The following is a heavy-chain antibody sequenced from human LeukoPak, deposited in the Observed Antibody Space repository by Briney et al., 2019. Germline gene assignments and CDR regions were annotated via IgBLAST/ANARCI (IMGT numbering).Heavy chain of an antibody. CDR1: GGSFSGYY. D-gene: IGHD3-3*01. CDR3: ARDGPQPYYDFWSGYYTRLGYFDY. J-gene: IGHJ4*02. CDR2: INHNGNT. Sequence: SETLSLTCAVYGGSFSGYYWSWIRQPPGKGLEWIGEINHNGNTNYNPSLKSRVTISVDASKNQFSLKLHSVTAADTAVYYCARDGPQPYYDFWSGYYTRLGYFDYWGQGTLVTVSS. V-gene: IGHV4-34*01.